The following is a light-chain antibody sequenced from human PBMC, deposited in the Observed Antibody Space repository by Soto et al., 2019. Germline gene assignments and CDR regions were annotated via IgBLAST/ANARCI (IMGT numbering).Light chain of an antibody. CDR1: SSNVGAYNY. CDR2: AVS. V-gene: IGLV2-14*01. J-gene: IGLJ3*02. CDR3: SSYTTSTTGV. Sequence: QSALTQPASVSGSPGQSITISCTGTSSNVGAYNYVSWFQQHPGKAPRLIIYAVSNRPSGVSNRFSGSKSGNTASLTISGLQAEDDADYYCSSYTTSTTGVFGGGTKLTVL.